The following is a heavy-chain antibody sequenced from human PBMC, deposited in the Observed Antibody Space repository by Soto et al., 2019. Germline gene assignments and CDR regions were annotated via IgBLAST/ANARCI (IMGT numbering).Heavy chain of an antibody. V-gene: IGHV3-30*18. D-gene: IGHD2-15*01. Sequence: QVQLVESGGGVVQPGRSLRLSCAASGFTFSSYGMHWVRQAPGKGLEWVAVISYDGSNKYYADSVKGRFTISRDNSKKALYLQMNSLRAEDTSVYYCAKEMWDIAQRNPYYYYYGMDVCGQGTTVTVSS. J-gene: IGHJ6*02. CDR3: AKEMWDIAQRNPYYYYYGMDV. CDR1: GFTFSSYG. CDR2: ISYDGSNK.